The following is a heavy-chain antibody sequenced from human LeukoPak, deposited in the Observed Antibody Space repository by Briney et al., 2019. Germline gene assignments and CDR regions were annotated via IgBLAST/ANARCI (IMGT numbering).Heavy chain of an antibody. D-gene: IGHD3-3*01. J-gene: IGHJ5*02. CDR2: ISAYNGNT. Sequence: ASVKVSCKASGYTFTSYVISWVRQAPGQGLEWMGWISAYNGNTNYAQKLQGRVTMTTDTSTSTAYMELRSLRSDDTAVYYCARGTYYDFWSGFVYIRRDNWFDPWGQGTLVTVSS. V-gene: IGHV1-18*01. CDR3: ARGTYYDFWSGFVYIRRDNWFDP. CDR1: GYTFTSYV.